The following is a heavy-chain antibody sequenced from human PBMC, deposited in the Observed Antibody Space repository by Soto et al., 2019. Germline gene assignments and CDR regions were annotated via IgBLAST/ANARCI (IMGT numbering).Heavy chain of an antibody. CDR2: MNPNSGNT. CDR3: ARGGEAGYDILTGYYSPHLGYYYYGMDV. Sequence: ASVKVSCKASGYTFTRYEINWVRQATGRGFEWMGWMNPNSGNTGYAQKFQGRVTMTRNTSISTAYMELSSLRSEDTAVYYCARGGEAGYDILTGYYSPHLGYYYYGMDVWG. D-gene: IGHD3-9*01. J-gene: IGHJ6*02. V-gene: IGHV1-8*01. CDR1: GYTFTRYE.